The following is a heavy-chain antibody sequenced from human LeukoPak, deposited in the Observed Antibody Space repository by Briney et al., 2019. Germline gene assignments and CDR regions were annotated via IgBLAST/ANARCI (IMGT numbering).Heavy chain of an antibody. Sequence: GGSLRLSCAASGSTFSSYWMSWVRQAPGKGLEWVANIKQDGSEKYYVDSVKGRFTISRDNAKNSLYLQMNSLRAEDTAVYYCARDQKDIVVVPAATSNFYYYYYMDVWGKGTTVTVSS. CDR2: IKQDGSEK. CDR1: GSTFSSYW. CDR3: ARDQKDIVVVPAATSNFYYYYYMDV. J-gene: IGHJ6*03. V-gene: IGHV3-7*01. D-gene: IGHD2-2*01.